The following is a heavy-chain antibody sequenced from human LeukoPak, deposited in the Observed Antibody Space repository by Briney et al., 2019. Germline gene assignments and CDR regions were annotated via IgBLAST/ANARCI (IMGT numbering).Heavy chain of an antibody. D-gene: IGHD3-22*01. CDR1: SGSIRTSY. J-gene: IGHJ6*02. V-gene: IGHV4-59*01. CDR2: IYYSGST. Sequence: PSETLSLTCTVSSGSIRTSYWGWIRQPPGKGLEWIGYIYYSGSTNYNPSLKSRVTISVDTSKNQFSLKLSSVTAADTAVYYCARSDSSGYYPTHYYYGMDVWGQGTTVTVSS. CDR3: ARSDSSGYYPTHYYYGMDV.